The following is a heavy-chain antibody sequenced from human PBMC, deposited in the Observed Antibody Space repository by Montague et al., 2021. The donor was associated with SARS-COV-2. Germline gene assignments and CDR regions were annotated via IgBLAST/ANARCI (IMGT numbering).Heavy chain of an antibody. Sequence: SETLSLTCAVFDGSFSDFYWSWIRQPPGEGLEWIGEINHSGTTXXXPSXKSRVTISVDTSKNQFSLKLNSVTAADAAVYYCASGDDNGSGDLDVWGKGTTVTVSS. CDR3: ASGDDNGSGDLDV. CDR2: INHSGTT. J-gene: IGHJ6*04. CDR1: DGSFSDFY. D-gene: IGHD1-26*01. V-gene: IGHV4-34*01.